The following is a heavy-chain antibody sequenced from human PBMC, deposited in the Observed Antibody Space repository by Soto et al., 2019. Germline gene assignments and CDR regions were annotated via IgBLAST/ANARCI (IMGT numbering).Heavy chain of an antibody. J-gene: IGHJ5*02. V-gene: IGHV4-39*01. CDR3: ARHPRVSRSGTLYNWFDP. Sequence: QLQLQESGPGLVKPSETLSLTCTVSGGSISSSSYYWGWIRQPPGKGLEWIGSIYYSGSTYYNPSLKSRVTISVDTSKNQFSLKLSSVTAADTAVYYCARHPRVSRSGTLYNWFDPWGQGTLVTVSS. CDR1: GGSISSSSYY. CDR2: IYYSGST. D-gene: IGHD6-6*01.